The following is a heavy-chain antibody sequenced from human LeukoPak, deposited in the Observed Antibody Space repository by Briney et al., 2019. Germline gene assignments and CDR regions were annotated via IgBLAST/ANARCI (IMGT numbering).Heavy chain of an antibody. D-gene: IGHD7-27*01. Sequence: PGGSLRLSCAASGFTFSDYSMNWVRQAPGEGPEWLSYIVSSSHVTHYADSVMGRFTISRDNAKSSLYLQVDSLRTDDTAVYYCAREDDDWGPNTFDLWGPGTKVTVS. CDR1: GFTFSDYS. CDR2: IVSSSHVT. V-gene: IGHV3-48*01. J-gene: IGHJ3*01. CDR3: AREDDDWGPNTFDL.